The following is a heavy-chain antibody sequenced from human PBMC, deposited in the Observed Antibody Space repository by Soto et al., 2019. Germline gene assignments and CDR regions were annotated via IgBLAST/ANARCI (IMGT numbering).Heavy chain of an antibody. CDR2: ISRDSTHT. D-gene: IGHD3-10*01. CDR1: GFMFSDYY. Sequence: GGALRLSCVASGFMFSDYYMSWIRQAPGKGLEWLSYISRDSTHTNYAASVEGRFTISRNNAKNSLYLQMNSLRADDTAIYYCASLVTMLRGISPPDYWGQGTLVTVSS. J-gene: IGHJ4*02. V-gene: IGHV3-11*06. CDR3: ASLVTMLRGISPPDY.